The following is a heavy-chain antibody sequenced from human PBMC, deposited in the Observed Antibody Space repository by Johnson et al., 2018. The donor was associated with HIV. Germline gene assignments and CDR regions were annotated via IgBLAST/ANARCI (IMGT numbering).Heavy chain of an antibody. D-gene: IGHD1-26*01. CDR2: IKQDGSEK. Sequence: VQLVESGGGVVQPGRSLRLSCAASGFTFRSYWMSWVRQAPGTGLEWVANIKQDGSEKYYVDSVKGRFTISRDNAKNSVYLQMNSLRPEDTAMFYCAKEESGSFLAFDIWGQGTMVTVSS. CDR1: GFTFRSYW. V-gene: IGHV3-7*05. CDR3: AKEESGSFLAFDI. J-gene: IGHJ3*02.